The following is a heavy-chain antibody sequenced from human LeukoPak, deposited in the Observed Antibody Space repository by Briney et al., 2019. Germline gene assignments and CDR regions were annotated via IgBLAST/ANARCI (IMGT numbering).Heavy chain of an antibody. CDR1: GFTFGDYA. CDR3: TRDRGAYNLYDY. Sequence: GGSLRLSCTASGFTFGDYAMSWIRQAPGKGLEWVGFIRSKAYGETADYAASVKGRFTISRDDSKAIAYLQMNSLKTEDTAVYHCTRDRGAYNLYDYWGQGTLVTVTS. J-gene: IGHJ4*02. CDR2: IRSKAYGETA. D-gene: IGHD1-1*01. V-gene: IGHV3-49*03.